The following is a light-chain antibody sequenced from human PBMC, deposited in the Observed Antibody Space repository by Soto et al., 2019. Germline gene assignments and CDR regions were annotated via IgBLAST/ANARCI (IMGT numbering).Light chain of an antibody. CDR2: DVN. V-gene: IGLV2-18*02. CDR1: SSDVGNSNG. Sequence: QSVLTQPPSVSGSPGQSVAISCTGTSSDVGNSNGVSWYHQPPGTAPKLMIYDVNNRPSGVPDRCSGSKSGNTASLTISGLQAEDEGDYYCSSYTSSSTYVSGTGTKVTVL. J-gene: IGLJ1*01. CDR3: SSYTSSSTYV.